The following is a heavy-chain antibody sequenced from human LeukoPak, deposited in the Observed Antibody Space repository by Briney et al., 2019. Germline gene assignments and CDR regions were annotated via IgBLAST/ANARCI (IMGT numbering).Heavy chain of an antibody. CDR3: ARVRFGTRGMDV. V-gene: IGHV1-46*01. D-gene: IGHD3-10*01. CDR2: INPSGGST. CDR1: GYTFTRYY. Sequence: ASVKVSCKASGYTFTRYYMHWVRQAPGQGLEWMGIINPSGGSTSYAQKFQGRVTMTRDTSTSTVYMELSSLRSEDTAVYYCARVRFGTRGMDVWGQGTTVTVSS. J-gene: IGHJ6*02.